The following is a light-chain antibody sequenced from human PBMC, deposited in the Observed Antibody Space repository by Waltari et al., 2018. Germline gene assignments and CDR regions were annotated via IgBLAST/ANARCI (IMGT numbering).Light chain of an antibody. CDR3: QQYNNWPPWT. J-gene: IGKJ1*01. V-gene: IGKV3-15*01. Sequence: EIVMTQSPATLSVSPGERATLSCRASQSDRNNLVWYQQKPGQAPRLLIYGASTRVTGIPARFSGSGSGTEFTHTISSLQSEDFAVYYCQQYNNWPPWTFGQGTKVEIK. CDR1: QSDRNN. CDR2: GAS.